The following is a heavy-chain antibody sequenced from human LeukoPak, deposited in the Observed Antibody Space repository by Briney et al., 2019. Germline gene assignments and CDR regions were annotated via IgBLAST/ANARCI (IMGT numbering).Heavy chain of an antibody. CDR1: GFTFSIYS. CDR3: AELGITMIGGV. D-gene: IGHD3-10*02. Sequence: GGSLRLSCAASGFTFSIYSINWVRQAPGKGLEWVSFITGDSNYIYYADSVKGRFTISRDNAKNSLYLQMNSLRAEDTAVYYCAELGITMIGGVWGKGTTVTISS. CDR2: ITGDSNYI. V-gene: IGHV3-21*01. J-gene: IGHJ6*04.